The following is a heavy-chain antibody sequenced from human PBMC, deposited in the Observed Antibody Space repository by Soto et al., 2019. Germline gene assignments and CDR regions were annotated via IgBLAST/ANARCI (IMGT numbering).Heavy chain of an antibody. CDR2: IKHSGST. D-gene: IGHD3-22*01. CDR1: GGSFSGYY. V-gene: IGHV4-34*01. CDR3: ARVYYSRGSFAY. Sequence: AETLSLTCAVYGGSFSGYYWSWIRQPPGKGLEWIGEIKHSGSTNYNPSLKSRVTISVDTAKNQFSLKLSSVTAAVTAVYYCARVYYSRGSFAYRGQGTLVTGSS. J-gene: IGHJ4*02.